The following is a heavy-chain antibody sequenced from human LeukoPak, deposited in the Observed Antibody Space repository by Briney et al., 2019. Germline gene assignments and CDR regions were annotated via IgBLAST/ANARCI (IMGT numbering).Heavy chain of an antibody. J-gene: IGHJ4*02. D-gene: IGHD1-26*01. CDR2: IYHSGST. V-gene: IGHV4-38-2*02. CDR3: ARDSPSEGAQY. Sequence: SETLSLTCTVSGYSISSGYYWGWIRQPPGKGLEWIGEIYHSGSTNYNPSLKSRVTISVDKSKNQFSLRLSSVTAADTAVYYCARDSPSEGAQYWGQGTLVTVSS. CDR1: GYSISSGYY.